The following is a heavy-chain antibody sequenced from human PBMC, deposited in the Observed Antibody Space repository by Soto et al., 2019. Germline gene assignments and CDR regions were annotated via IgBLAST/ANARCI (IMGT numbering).Heavy chain of an antibody. J-gene: IGHJ6*02. Sequence: QEQLVESGGGVVQPGRSLTLSCAGSGFIFAKYGMHWVRQAPGKGLEWVALITYEGSNKYYADAVKGRFTISRDNVKDMVSLQMDSLRAEDTAVYYCAKARGANNWANYYGLDVWGQGTTVTVSS. CDR1: GFIFAKYG. D-gene: IGHD1-1*01. CDR3: AKARGANNWANYYGLDV. CDR2: ITYEGSNK. V-gene: IGHV3-30*18.